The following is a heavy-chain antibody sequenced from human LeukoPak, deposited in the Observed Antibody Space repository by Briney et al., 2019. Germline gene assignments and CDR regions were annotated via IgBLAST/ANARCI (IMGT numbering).Heavy chain of an antibody. J-gene: IGHJ5*02. CDR3: ARVMAARREDLNWFDP. Sequence: SETLSLTCTVSGGSISSSGSYWGWIRQPPGKGLEWIGSIYYSGNTYNPSLKGRVTISVDTSKNPFSLNLTSVNAADTAVYYCARVMAARREDLNWFDPWGQGTLVTVSS. CDR2: IYYSGNT. V-gene: IGHV4-39*07. CDR1: GGSISSSGSY. D-gene: IGHD6-6*01.